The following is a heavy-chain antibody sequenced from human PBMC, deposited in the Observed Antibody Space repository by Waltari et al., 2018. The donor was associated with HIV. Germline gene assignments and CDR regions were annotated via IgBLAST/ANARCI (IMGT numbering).Heavy chain of an antibody. CDR2: INAGNGNT. Sequence: QVQLVQSGAEVKKPGASVKVSCKASGYTFTSYAMHWVRQAPGQRLEWMGWINAGNGNTKYSQKFQGRVTITRDTSASTAYMELSSLRSEDTAVYYCARGCSVLMVYARGCWFDPWGQGTLVTVSS. CDR1: GYTFTSYA. D-gene: IGHD2-8*01. V-gene: IGHV1-3*01. J-gene: IGHJ5*02. CDR3: ARGCSVLMVYARGCWFDP.